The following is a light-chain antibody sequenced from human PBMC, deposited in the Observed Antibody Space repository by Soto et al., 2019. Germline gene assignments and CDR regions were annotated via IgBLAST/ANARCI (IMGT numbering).Light chain of an antibody. CDR3: AAWDDSLNGVV. J-gene: IGLJ2*01. V-gene: IGLV1-44*01. Sequence: QSVLTQPPSASGTPGQRVXISCSGSSSNIXSXXVNWYQQLPGTAPKLLIYSNNQRPSGVPDRFSGSKSGTSASLAISGLQSEDEADYYCAAWDDSLNGVVFGGGTKLTVL. CDR2: SNN. CDR1: SSNIXSXX.